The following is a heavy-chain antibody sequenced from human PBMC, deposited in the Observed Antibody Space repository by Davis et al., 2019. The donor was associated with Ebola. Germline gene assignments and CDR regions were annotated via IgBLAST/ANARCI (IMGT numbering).Heavy chain of an antibody. D-gene: IGHD3-16*01. Sequence: GGSLRLSCAASGFAVSADYMSWVRQAPGKGLEWVSSVHNSRDTTDYADSVKGRFTISRDNSKNTVYLQMNSLRAEDTAVYYCAKDGGSYPFTPYDYWGQGTLVTVSS. CDR1: GFAVSADY. J-gene: IGHJ4*02. CDR3: AKDGGSYPFTPYDY. V-gene: IGHV3-53*01. CDR2: HNSRDTT.